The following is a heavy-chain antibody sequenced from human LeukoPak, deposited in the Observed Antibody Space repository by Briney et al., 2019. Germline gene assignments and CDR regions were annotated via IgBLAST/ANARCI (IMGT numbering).Heavy chain of an antibody. D-gene: IGHD3-22*01. CDR1: GFTFSGSA. CDR2: IRSKANSYAA. CDR3: TTYYGSSGYGPFVD. V-gene: IGHV3-73*01. J-gene: IGHJ4*02. Sequence: PGGSLRLSCAASGFTFSGSAMHWVRQASGKGLEWVGRIRSKANSYAAAYAASVKGRFTISRDDSKNTAYLQMNSLKTEDTAVYYCTTYYGSSGYGPFVDWGQGTLVTVSS.